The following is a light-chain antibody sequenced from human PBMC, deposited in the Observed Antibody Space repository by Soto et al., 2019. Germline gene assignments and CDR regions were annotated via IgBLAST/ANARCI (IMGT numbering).Light chain of an antibody. Sequence: DIQMTQSPSTLSASVGDRVTITCRASQSISSWLAWYQQKPGKAPKLLIYDASSLEKGVPSRFSGSGSGTEFTLTISSLQPDDFPTYYCQQYNRYSPTFGQGTKVDFK. V-gene: IGKV1-5*01. CDR2: DAS. CDR1: QSISSW. J-gene: IGKJ1*01. CDR3: QQYNRYSPT.